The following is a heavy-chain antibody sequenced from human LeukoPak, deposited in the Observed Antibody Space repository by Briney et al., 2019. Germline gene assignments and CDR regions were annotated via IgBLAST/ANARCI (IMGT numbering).Heavy chain of an antibody. CDR3: ARNSTYYYDRSTYSYFDD. CDR2: IYYSGST. V-gene: IGHV4-39*01. Sequence: PSETLSLICTVSVDPIRRRSYYWRWIRQPPGKGLEWIGSIYYSGSTQYNPSLKSRVTISVDTSKKQHSLKLSSVTAADTAMYYCARNSTYYYDRSTYSYFDDWGQGTLVTVSS. J-gene: IGHJ4*02. D-gene: IGHD3-22*01. CDR1: VDPIRRRSYY.